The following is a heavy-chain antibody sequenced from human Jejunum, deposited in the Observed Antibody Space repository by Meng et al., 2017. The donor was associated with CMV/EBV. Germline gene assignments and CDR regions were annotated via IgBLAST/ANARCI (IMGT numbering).Heavy chain of an antibody. Sequence: QLQLQESGPALVEPSQTLSHTGSVSGGSMSSGNYYWSWIRQPPGKGLEWIGYIHHSGSAYYNPSLKSRVSISVDTSKNQFSLNLNSMTAADTAVYYCASFDHIPRRNYCDYWGQGTLVTVSS. CDR3: ASFDHIPRRNYCDY. J-gene: IGHJ4*02. V-gene: IGHV4-30-4*01. CDR1: GGSMSSGNYY. CDR2: IHHSGSA. D-gene: IGHD2-21*01.